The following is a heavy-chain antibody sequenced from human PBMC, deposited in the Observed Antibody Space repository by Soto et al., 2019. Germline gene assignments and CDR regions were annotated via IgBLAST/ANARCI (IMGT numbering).Heavy chain of an antibody. CDR1: GYTFTSYG. V-gene: IGHV1-18*01. CDR2: ISGYNGHT. J-gene: IGHJ4*01. CDR3: AGIWSGDRFGDPERVY. D-gene: IGHD3-16*01. Sequence: QVQLVQSGAEVKKPGASVKVSCKTSGYTFTSYGISWVRQAPGQGREWMGWISGYNGHTNYAQKFQGRITMTTDTSTSTAYMELRSLRSDDTAVYDCAGIWSGDRFGDPERVYWGQGTLVTVSS.